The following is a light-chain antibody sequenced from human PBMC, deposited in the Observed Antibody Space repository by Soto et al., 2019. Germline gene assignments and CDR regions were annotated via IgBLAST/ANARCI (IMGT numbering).Light chain of an antibody. CDR2: TAS. CDR3: QFYGSPLIT. V-gene: IGKV1-33*01. Sequence: DIQMTQSPSSLSASVGDRVTITCQASQDISDSLNWYQQKPGKAPKLVIYTASNLETGVPSSFSGSGSGTDFTLTISRLEPEDSAVYYCQFYGSPLITVGQGTRLEIK. CDR1: QDISDS. J-gene: IGKJ5*01.